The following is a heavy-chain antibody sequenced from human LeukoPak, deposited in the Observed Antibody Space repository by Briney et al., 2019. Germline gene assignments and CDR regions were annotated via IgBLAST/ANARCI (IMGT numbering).Heavy chain of an antibody. Sequence: SESLSLTCAVYGGSFSGYYWSWVRQPPGKGLEWIGEINHSGSTNYNQSLKSRVTISVDTSNNQFSLKLSSVTAADTAVYYCARAKKYYYDSSGYLPTDYWGQGTLVTVSS. V-gene: IGHV4-34*01. CDR1: GGSFSGYY. J-gene: IGHJ4*02. CDR3: ARAKKYYYDSSGYLPTDY. D-gene: IGHD3-22*01. CDR2: INHSGST.